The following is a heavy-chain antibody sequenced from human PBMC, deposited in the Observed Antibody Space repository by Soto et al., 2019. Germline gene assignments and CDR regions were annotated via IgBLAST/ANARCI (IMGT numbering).Heavy chain of an antibody. CDR2: ISAYNGNT. CDR3: ARGQSKNDFWSGYFLYYGMDV. CDR1: GYTFTSYG. D-gene: IGHD3-3*01. V-gene: IGHV1-18*04. J-gene: IGHJ6*02. Sequence: GASVKVSCKASGYTFTSYGISWVRQAPGQGLEWMGWISAYNGNTNYAQKLQGRVTMTTDTSTSTAYMELRSLRSDDTAVYYCARGQSKNDFWSGYFLYYGMDVWGQGTTVTVSS.